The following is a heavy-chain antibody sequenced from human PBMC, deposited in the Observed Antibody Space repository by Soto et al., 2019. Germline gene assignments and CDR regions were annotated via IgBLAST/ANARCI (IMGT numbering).Heavy chain of an antibody. CDR3: ARGGSGWAEYFQH. D-gene: IGHD6-25*01. V-gene: IGHV4-30-4*08. J-gene: IGHJ1*01. CDR2: IYYTGGT. Sequence: QVQLQESGPGLVEPSQTLSLTCTVSGDSMGSTDSYWSWIRRPPGKGLEWIGYIYYTGGTFYNPSLKSRLTLSLETSNNQFSLTLTSVTAADTGMYYCARGGSGWAEYFQHWGQGTLVAVSS. CDR1: GDSMGSTDSY.